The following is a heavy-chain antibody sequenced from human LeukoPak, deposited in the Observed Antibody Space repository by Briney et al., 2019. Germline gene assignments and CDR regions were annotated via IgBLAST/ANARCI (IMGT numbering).Heavy chain of an antibody. J-gene: IGHJ3*01. Sequence: PSQTLSLTCTVSGVSLSSDKYYWTWIRQRPGKGLEWIGHILYSGSTSFNPSLKSRVSMSMDTSTSQFSLNLTSVTAADTAVYYCATPYCGAISCLDVFDVWGQGTVVTASS. V-gene: IGHV4-31*03. CDR3: ATPYCGAISCLDVFDV. D-gene: IGHD2-21*01. CDR2: ILYSGST. CDR1: GVSLSSDKYY.